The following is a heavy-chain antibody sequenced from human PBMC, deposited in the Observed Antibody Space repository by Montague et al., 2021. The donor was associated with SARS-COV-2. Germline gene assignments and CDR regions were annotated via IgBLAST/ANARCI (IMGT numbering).Heavy chain of an antibody. Sequence: SLRLSCAASGFSFDPYGMSWVRQAPGQGLEWVSSIRGDGDKTYYSGSVKGRFTISRDTSSNTLNLQMNSLRAEDTAIYFCAKQRGPATTTFDYWGQGTLVTVSS. J-gene: IGHJ4*02. CDR2: IRGDGDKT. V-gene: IGHV3-23*01. CDR1: GFSFDPYG. D-gene: IGHD1/OR15-1a*01. CDR3: AKQRGPATTTFDY.